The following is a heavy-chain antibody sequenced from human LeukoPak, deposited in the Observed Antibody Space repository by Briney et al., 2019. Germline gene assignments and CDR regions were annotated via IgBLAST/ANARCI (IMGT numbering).Heavy chain of an antibody. CDR1: GFTFSSYS. J-gene: IGHJ1*01. V-gene: IGHV3-21*01. CDR3: ARASDSSGYYSYFDH. D-gene: IGHD3-22*01. Sequence: GGSLRLSCAASGFTFSSYSMNWVRQAPGKGLEWVSSISSGSSYIYYADSVKGRFTISRDNTKNSLYLQMNSLRAEDTAVYYCARASDSSGYYSYFDHWGQGTLVTVSS. CDR2: ISSGSSYI.